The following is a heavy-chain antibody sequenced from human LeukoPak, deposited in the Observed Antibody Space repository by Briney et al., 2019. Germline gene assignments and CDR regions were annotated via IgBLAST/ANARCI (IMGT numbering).Heavy chain of an antibody. CDR2: IKTDGSEK. CDR1: GPHFSGYW. V-gene: IGHV3-7*01. J-gene: IGHJ3*02. CDR3: ASGSWNDRAFDI. Sequence: PGGSLRLSCAASGPHFSGYWMSWVRQAPGKGLEWVANIKTDGSEKYYVDSVKGRFTISRDNAKNSLYLQMNNLRVEDTAVYYCASGSWNDRAFDIWGQGTMVSVSS. D-gene: IGHD1-1*01.